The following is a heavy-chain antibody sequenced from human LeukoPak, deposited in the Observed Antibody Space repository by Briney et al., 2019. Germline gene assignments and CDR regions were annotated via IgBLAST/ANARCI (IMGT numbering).Heavy chain of an antibody. J-gene: IGHJ4*02. CDR1: GFTFTSYS. D-gene: IGHD2-15*01. V-gene: IGHV3-23*01. CDR2: ISGGGGST. CDR3: ARDTPGVGGDY. Sequence: PGGSLRLSCAASGFTFTSYSMNWVRQAPGKGLEWVSTISGGGGSTYYADSVKGRFTISRDNAKNSLFLQMNSLRAEDTAVYYCARDTPGVGGDYWGQGTLVTVSS.